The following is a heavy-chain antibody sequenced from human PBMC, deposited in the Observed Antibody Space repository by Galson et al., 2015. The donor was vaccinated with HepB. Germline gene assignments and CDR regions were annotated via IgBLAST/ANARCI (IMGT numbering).Heavy chain of an antibody. CDR2: ISSSSSTI. J-gene: IGHJ4*02. V-gene: IGHV3-48*01. CDR1: GFTFSNYP. D-gene: IGHD3-3*01. Sequence: SLRLSCAASGFTFSNYPMNWVRQAPGKGLEWVSYISSSSSTIYYADSVKGRFTISRDNAKNSLYLQMNSLRAEDTAVYYCAREPNYEMSSYYFDYWGEGTLVTVSS. CDR3: AREPNYEMSSYYFDY.